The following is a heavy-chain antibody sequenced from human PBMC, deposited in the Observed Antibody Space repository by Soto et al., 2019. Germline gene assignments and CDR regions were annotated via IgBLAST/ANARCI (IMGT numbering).Heavy chain of an antibody. CDR1: VFTSSSYG. CDR3: ARVSGSGYFDY. V-gene: IGHV3-33*01. D-gene: IGHD3-10*01. Sequence: PWGSLRLSCAASVFTSSSYGMHWVRQAPGKGLEWVAVIWYDGSNKYYADSVKGRFTISRDNSKNTLYLQMNSLRAEDTAVYYCARVSGSGYFDYWGQGTLVTVSS. J-gene: IGHJ4*02. CDR2: IWYDGSNK.